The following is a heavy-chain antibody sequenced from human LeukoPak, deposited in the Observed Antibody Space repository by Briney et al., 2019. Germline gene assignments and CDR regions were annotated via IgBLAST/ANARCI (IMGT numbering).Heavy chain of an antibody. Sequence: GGSLRLSCAASGFTFSSYAMSWVRQAPGKGLEWVSDISGNGGRTYCADSVKGRFTISRDNSKNTLYLQMNSLRAEDTAVYYCAKVRDLDTVLGRFDNWGQGTLVTVSS. V-gene: IGHV3-23*01. CDR1: GFTFSSYA. D-gene: IGHD5-18*01. CDR2: ISGNGGRT. J-gene: IGHJ5*02. CDR3: AKVRDLDTVLGRFDN.